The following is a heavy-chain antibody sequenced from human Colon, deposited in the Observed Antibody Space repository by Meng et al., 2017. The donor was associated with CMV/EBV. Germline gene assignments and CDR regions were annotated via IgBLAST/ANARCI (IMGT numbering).Heavy chain of an antibody. D-gene: IGHD6-13*01. CDR1: GYSVSSDNW. V-gene: IGHV4-4*02. CDR3: TSASGYKIDY. J-gene: IGHJ4*02. CDR2: IHHRGNT. Sequence: SETLSLTCAVSGYSVSSDNWWSWVRQPPGKVQEWIGGIHHRGNTNYNPPLKSRVTMSVDKSKHQVSLELTSVTAADTAVYFCTSASGYKIDYWGQGTVVTVSS.